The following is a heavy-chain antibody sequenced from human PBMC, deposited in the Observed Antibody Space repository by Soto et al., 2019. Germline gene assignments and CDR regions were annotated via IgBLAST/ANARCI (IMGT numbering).Heavy chain of an antibody. J-gene: IGHJ6*02. Sequence: QLQLQESGSGLVETAQTLSLTCIVSGDSISSGGFPWTWIRQSTGKGLEWIGYVYRTGATSYNPSLESRASISVDTSRNQFSLKLMSVTPADSAVYFCARDSYAMSSFALDVWGRGTAVTVSS. CDR2: VYRTGAT. CDR3: ARDSYAMSSFALDV. D-gene: IGHD2-2*01. CDR1: GDSISSGGFP. V-gene: IGHV4-30-2*06.